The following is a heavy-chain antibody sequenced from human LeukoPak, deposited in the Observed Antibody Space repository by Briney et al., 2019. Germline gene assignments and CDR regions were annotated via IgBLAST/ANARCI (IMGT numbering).Heavy chain of an antibody. V-gene: IGHV5-51*01. J-gene: IGHJ5*02. CDR3: AIFDFLFGEIDNWFDP. D-gene: IGHD3-16*01. Sequence: GESLKISCKGSGYNFTIYWIGWVRQLPGKGLQWMGIIYPGDSDTRYSPSFQGQVTISADKSISTAYLQWSSLKASDTAMYYCAIFDFLFGEIDNWFDPWGQGTQVTVSS. CDR2: IYPGDSDT. CDR1: GYNFTIYW.